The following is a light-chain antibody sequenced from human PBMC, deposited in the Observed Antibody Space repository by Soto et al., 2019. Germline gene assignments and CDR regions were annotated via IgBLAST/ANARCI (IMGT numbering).Light chain of an antibody. CDR3: QQRSNWTQP. CDR2: DTS. Sequence: EIIMTQSPATLSVSPGEGVTLSCRASQGTGDTLAWYQHKPGQTPRLLIYDTSARATGVPARFSGSRSGTDFTLTISSLEPEDFAVCYCQQRSNWTQPFGQGTKVDIX. V-gene: IGKV3-11*01. J-gene: IGKJ1*01. CDR1: QGTGDT.